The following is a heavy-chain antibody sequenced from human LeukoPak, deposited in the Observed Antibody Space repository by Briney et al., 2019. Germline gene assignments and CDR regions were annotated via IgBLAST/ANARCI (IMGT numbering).Heavy chain of an antibody. J-gene: IGHJ4*02. CDR2: FDPEDGET. V-gene: IGHV1-24*01. Sequence: VPSVNVSCKVSGYTLTELSMHWVRQAPGKGLEWGGGFDPEDGETIYAQKFQGRVTMTEDTSTDTAYMELSSLRSEDTAVYYCASLRGVAFYYWGQGTLVTVSS. D-gene: IGHD3-10*01. CDR1: GYTLTELS. CDR3: ASLRGVAFYY.